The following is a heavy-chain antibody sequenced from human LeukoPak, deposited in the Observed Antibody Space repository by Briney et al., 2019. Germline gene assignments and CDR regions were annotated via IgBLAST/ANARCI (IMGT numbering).Heavy chain of an antibody. CDR1: GYTFTSYY. Sequence: ASVKVSCKASGYTFTSYYMHWVRQAPGQGLEWMGIINPSGGSTSYAQKFQGRVTMTRDTSTSTVYMELSSLRSEDTAVYYCARGPRASMIVVVITNYYYGMDVWGQGTTVTVSS. J-gene: IGHJ6*02. CDR3: ARGPRASMIVVVITNYYYGMDV. CDR2: INPSGGST. V-gene: IGHV1-46*01. D-gene: IGHD3-22*01.